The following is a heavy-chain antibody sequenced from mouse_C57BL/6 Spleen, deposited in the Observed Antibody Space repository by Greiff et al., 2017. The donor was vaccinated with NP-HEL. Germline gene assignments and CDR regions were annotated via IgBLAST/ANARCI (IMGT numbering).Heavy chain of an antibody. V-gene: IGHV1-19*01. CDR2: INPYNGGT. CDR1: GYTFTDYY. D-gene: IGHD2-4*01. CDR3: ARNRDYDEGDWYFDV. Sequence: VQLKQSGPVLVKPGASVKMSCKASGYTFTDYYMNWVKQSHGKSLEWIGVINPYNGGTSYNQKFKGKATLTVDKSSSTAYMELNSLTSEDSAVYYCARNRDYDEGDWYFDVWGTGTTVTVSS. J-gene: IGHJ1*03.